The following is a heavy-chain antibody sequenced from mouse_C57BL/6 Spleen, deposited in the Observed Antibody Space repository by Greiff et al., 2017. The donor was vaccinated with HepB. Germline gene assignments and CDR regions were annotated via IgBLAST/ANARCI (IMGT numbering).Heavy chain of an antibody. J-gene: IGHJ2*01. CDR2: IDPETGGT. V-gene: IGHV1-15*01. CDR1: GYTFTDYE. CDR3: TTDGLRDFDY. Sequence: VQLQQSGAELVRPGASVTLSCKASGYTFTDYEMHWVKQTPVHGLEWIGAIDPETGGTAYNQKFKGKAILTADKSSSTAYMELRSLTSEDSAVYYCTTDGLRDFDYWGQGTTLTVSS. D-gene: IGHD2-3*01.